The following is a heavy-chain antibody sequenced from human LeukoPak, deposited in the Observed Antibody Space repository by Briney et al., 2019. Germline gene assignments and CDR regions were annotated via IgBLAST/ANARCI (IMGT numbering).Heavy chain of an antibody. V-gene: IGHV1-46*03. Sequence: ASVKVSCKASGYTFTSYYMHWVRQAPGQGLAWMGIINPSGGSTSYAQKFQGRVTMTRDTSTSTVYMELSSLRSEDTAVYYCASSGGYNPPFDYWGQGTLVTVSS. D-gene: IGHD5-12*01. J-gene: IGHJ4*02. CDR3: ASSGGYNPPFDY. CDR1: GYTFTSYY. CDR2: INPSGGST.